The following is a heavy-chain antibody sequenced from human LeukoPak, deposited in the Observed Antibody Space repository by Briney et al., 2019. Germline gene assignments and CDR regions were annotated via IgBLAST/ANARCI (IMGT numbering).Heavy chain of an antibody. CDR2: IYSGGST. V-gene: IGHV3-66*01. CDR3: ARDLLEWYFDY. D-gene: IGHD3-3*01. Sequence: GSLRLSCAASGLTVSSTYMSWVRQTPGKGLEWVSVIYSGGSTYYADSVKGRFTISRDNSKNTLYLQMNSLRAEDTAVYYCARDLLEWYFDYWGQGTLVTVSS. CDR1: GLTVSSTY. J-gene: IGHJ4*02.